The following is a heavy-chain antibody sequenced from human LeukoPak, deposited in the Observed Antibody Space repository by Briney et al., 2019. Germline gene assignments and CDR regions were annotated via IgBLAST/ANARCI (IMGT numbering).Heavy chain of an antibody. D-gene: IGHD1-26*01. V-gene: IGHV3-7*01. CDR2: IKQDGSER. J-gene: IGHJ4*02. CDR1: GFTFSNYW. CDR3: ARYGGSYCFDN. Sequence: AGGSLRLSCAASGFTFSNYWMSWVRQAPGKGLEWVANIKQDGSERYYVDSVKGRFTISRDNAKNSLYLQMNSLRAEDTAVYYCARYGGSYCFDNWGQGTLVTVSS.